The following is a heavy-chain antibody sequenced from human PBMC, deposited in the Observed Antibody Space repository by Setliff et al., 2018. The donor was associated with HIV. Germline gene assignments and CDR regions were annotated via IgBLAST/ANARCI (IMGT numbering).Heavy chain of an antibody. J-gene: IGHJ4*02. CDR3: ARAWAMQQLVPAY. Sequence: PGGSLRLPCAVSGLTFTNYAMHWVRQAPGKGLESVSFISYDGGSKYYADSVKGRFTISRDNSKNTLYLQMNSLRAEDTAVYYCARAWAMQQLVPAYWGQGTLVTVSS. CDR1: GLTFTNYA. D-gene: IGHD6-6*01. CDR2: ISYDGGSK. V-gene: IGHV3-30*12.